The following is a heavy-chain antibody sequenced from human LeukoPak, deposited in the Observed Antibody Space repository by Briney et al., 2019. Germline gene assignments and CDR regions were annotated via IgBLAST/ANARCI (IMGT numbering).Heavy chain of an antibody. J-gene: IGHJ4*02. CDR1: GYTLTELS. Sequence: ASVKVSCKVSGYTLTELSMHWVRQAPGQGLEWMGWISAYNGNTNYAQKLQGRVTMTTVTSTSTAYMELRSLRSDDTAVYYCARGAVAGTDYWGQGTLVTVSS. V-gene: IGHV1-18*01. CDR3: ARGAVAGTDY. D-gene: IGHD6-19*01. CDR2: ISAYNGNT.